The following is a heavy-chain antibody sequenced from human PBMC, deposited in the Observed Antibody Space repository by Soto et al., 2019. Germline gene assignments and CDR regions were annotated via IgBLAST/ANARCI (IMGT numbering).Heavy chain of an antibody. J-gene: IGHJ4*02. Sequence: SVKVSCKASGGTFSSYTISWVRQAPGQGLEWMGRIIPILGIANYAQKFQGRVTITADKSTSTAYMELSSLRSEDTAVYYCAREANPAMVFYFAYWGQGTLVPVSS. CDR1: GGTFSSYT. CDR3: AREANPAMVFYFAY. V-gene: IGHV1-69*04. D-gene: IGHD5-18*01. CDR2: IIPILGIA.